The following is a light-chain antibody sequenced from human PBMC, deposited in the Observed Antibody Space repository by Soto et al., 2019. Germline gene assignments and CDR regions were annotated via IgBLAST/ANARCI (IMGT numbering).Light chain of an antibody. J-gene: IGLJ1*01. V-gene: IGLV2-14*01. Sequence: QSALTQPASVSGSPGQSITISCTGTSSDVGGYNYVSWYQQHPGKAPKLMIYDVSIRPSGVSNRFSGSKSANTASLTISGLQAEDQADYYCSSYTSSSTSDVFGTGTKLTVL. CDR2: DVS. CDR3: SSYTSSSTSDV. CDR1: SSDVGGYNY.